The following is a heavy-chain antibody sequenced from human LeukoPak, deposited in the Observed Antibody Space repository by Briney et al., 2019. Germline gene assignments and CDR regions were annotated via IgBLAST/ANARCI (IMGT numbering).Heavy chain of an antibody. CDR2: IYSGGST. CDR3: ARDPEEAVARN. D-gene: IGHD6-19*01. V-gene: IGHV3-53*01. CDR1: GITVSTNY. Sequence: GGSLRLSCAASGITVSTNYMSWVRQAPVKGLEWVSVIYSGGSTYYADSVKGRFTISRDNSKNTLYLQMNSLRAEDTAVYYCARDPEEAVARNWGQGTLVTVSS. J-gene: IGHJ4*02.